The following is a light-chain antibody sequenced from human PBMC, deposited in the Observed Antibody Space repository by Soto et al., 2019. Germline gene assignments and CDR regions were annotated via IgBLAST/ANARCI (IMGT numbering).Light chain of an antibody. CDR3: GSYTTINTMI. J-gene: IGLJ2*01. CDR1: SGDVGAYNF. Sequence: QSALTQPASVSGSPGQSITISCAGTSGDVGAYNFVTWFQQHPGKVPKLIIYDVTDRPSGVSDRFSGSKSGNTASLTISGLLAEYEADYDCGSYTTINTMIFGGGTKLTVL. CDR2: DVT. V-gene: IGLV2-14*01.